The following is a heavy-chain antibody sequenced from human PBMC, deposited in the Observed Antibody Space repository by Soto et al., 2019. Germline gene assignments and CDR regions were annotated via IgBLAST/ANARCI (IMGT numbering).Heavy chain of an antibody. D-gene: IGHD2-15*01. CDR2: ISYDGSRK. CDR3: ANDGSIRRTPTYADY. J-gene: IGHJ4*02. V-gene: IGHV3-30*18. Sequence: SLRLSCGASAGTFSLYCKHVFRRAPGKGLEWVAVISYDGSRKYYADSVKGRFTISRDNSKNTLNLEMSSPIDEDTAVYYCANDGSIRRTPTYADYCGQGT. CDR1: AGTFSLYC.